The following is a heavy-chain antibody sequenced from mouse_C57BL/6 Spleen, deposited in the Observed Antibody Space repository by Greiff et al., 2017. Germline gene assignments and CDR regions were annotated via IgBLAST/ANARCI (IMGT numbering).Heavy chain of an antibody. V-gene: IGHV1-82*01. CDR2: IYPGDGDT. D-gene: IGHD1-1*01. Sequence: VQLQQSGPELVKPGASVKISCKASGYAFSSSWMNWVKQRPGKGLEWIGRIYPGDGDTNYNGKFKGKATLTADKSSSTAYMQLSSLTSEDSAVYFCARGAIYYYGSSHYYAMDYWGQGTSVTVSS. CDR1: GYAFSSSW. J-gene: IGHJ4*01. CDR3: ARGAIYYYGSSHYYAMDY.